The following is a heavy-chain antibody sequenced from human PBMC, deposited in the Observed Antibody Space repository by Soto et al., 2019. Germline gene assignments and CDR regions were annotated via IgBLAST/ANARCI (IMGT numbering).Heavy chain of an antibody. CDR3: ARDRLIVVVPAALEGTYFDY. Sequence: QVQLVQSGAEVKKPGASVKVSCKASGYTFTSYYMHWVRQAPGQGLEWMGIINPSGGSTSYAQKLQGSVTMTRDTYKSTVYMELSSLRSEDSAVYYCARDRLIVVVPAALEGTYFDYWGQGTLVTVSS. CDR2: INPSGGST. D-gene: IGHD2-2*01. V-gene: IGHV1-46*03. J-gene: IGHJ4*02. CDR1: GYTFTSYY.